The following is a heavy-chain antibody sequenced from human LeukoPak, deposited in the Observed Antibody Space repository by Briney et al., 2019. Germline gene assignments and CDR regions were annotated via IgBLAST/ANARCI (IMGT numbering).Heavy chain of an antibody. CDR1: GGTFSSYA. CDR2: IIPIFGTA. CDR3: ARDKGYCSGGSCYWFDY. D-gene: IGHD2-15*01. J-gene: IGHJ4*02. Sequence: GASVKLSCRASGGTFSSYATSWVRQAPGQGLEWMGGIIPIFGTANYAQKFQRRVTITTDESTSTAYMELSSLGSEDTAVYYCARDKGYCSGGSCYWFDYWGQGTLVTVSS. V-gene: IGHV1-69*05.